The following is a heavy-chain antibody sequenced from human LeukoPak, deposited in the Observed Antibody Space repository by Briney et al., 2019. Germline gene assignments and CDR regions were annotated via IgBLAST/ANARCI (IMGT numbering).Heavy chain of an antibody. CDR3: ARVAYGSSWYVDY. CDR1: GFTFSSYW. J-gene: IGHJ4*02. CDR2: INSDGRST. Sequence: PGGSLRLSCAASGFTFSSYWMHWVRQVPGKGLVWVSRINSDGRSTSYADSVKGRFTISRDNAKNTLYLQVNSLTAEDTAVYCCARVAYGSSWYVDYWGQGNLVTVSS. V-gene: IGHV3-74*01. D-gene: IGHD6-13*01.